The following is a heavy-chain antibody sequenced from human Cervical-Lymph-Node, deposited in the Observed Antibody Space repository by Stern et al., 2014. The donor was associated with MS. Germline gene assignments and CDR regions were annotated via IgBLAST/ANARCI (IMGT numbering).Heavy chain of an antibody. D-gene: IGHD6-13*01. CDR3: ARWIAAAGTNYYGMDV. CDR1: GYTFPSYA. V-gene: IGHV7-4-1*02. CDR2: INTTTGNP. Sequence: VHLVESGPELKKPGASVKVSCKASGYTFPSYAMNWGRQAPGHGLEWMGWINTTTGNPTYAQGFTGRFVLSLDTSVSTAYLQISSLKAEDTAVYYCARWIAAAGTNYYGMDVWGQGTTVTVSS. J-gene: IGHJ6*02.